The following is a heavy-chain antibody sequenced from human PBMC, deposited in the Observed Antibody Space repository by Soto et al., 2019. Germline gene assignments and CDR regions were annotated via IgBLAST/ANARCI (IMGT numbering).Heavy chain of an antibody. CDR1: GFTFSSYA. V-gene: IGHV3-30-3*01. CDR2: ISYDGSNK. Sequence: GGSLRLSCAASGFTFSSYAMHWVRQAPGKGLEWVAVISYDGSNKYYADSVKGRFTISRDNSKNTLYLQMNSLRAEDTAVYYCARLGDTAMVPFDYWGQGTLVTVSS. CDR3: ARLGDTAMVPFDY. D-gene: IGHD5-18*01. J-gene: IGHJ4*02.